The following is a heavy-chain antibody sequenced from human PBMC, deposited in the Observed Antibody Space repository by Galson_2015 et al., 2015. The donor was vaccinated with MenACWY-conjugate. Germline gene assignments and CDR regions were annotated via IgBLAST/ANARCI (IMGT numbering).Heavy chain of an antibody. Sequence: SLRLSCAASGFTFSSYGMHWVRQAPGKGLEWVAFMRCDGGNKYYADSVKGRFTMSRDNSKNTLYLQMNSLRGEDTAVYYCAKDTLAAPVYYYYGMDVWGQGTTVIVFS. CDR3: AKDTLAAPVYYYYGMDV. V-gene: IGHV3-30*02. J-gene: IGHJ6*02. CDR1: GFTFSSYG. D-gene: IGHD6-13*01. CDR2: MRCDGGNK.